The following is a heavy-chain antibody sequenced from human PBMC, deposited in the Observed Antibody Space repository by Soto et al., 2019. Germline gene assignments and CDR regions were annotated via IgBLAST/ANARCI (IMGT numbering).Heavy chain of an antibody. J-gene: IGHJ6*02. CDR3: ARDSRVFGVVPHYYYYYGMDV. D-gene: IGHD3-3*01. CDR2: INPSGGST. V-gene: IGHV1-46*01. CDR1: GYTFTSYY. Sequence: ASVKVSCKASGYTFTSYYMHWVRQAPGQGLEWMGIINPSGGSTSYAQKFQGRVTMTRDTSMSTVYVELSSLRSEDTAVYYCARDSRVFGVVPHYYYYYGMDVWGQGTTVTVSS.